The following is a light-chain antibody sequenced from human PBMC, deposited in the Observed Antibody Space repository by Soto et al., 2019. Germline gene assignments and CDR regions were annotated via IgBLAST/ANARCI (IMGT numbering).Light chain of an antibody. CDR3: QSYDSSQSGWV. V-gene: IGLV1-40*01. J-gene: IGLJ3*02. CDR2: GNN. CDR1: SSNIGAGYD. Sequence: QSVLTQPPSVSGAPGQRVTISCTGSSSNIGAGYDVHWYQQLPGTAPKLLIYGNNNRPSGVPDRFSGSKSATSASLAITGLQADDDADYYCQSYDSSQSGWVFGGGTKVTVL.